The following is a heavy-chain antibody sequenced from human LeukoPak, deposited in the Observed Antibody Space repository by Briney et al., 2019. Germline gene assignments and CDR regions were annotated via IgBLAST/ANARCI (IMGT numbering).Heavy chain of an antibody. CDR1: EFSVGSNY. CDR2: IYSGGST. J-gene: IGHJ3*01. V-gene: IGHV3-66*01. Sequence: GGSLRLSCAASEFSVGSNYMTWVRQAPGKGLEWVSLIYSGGSTYYADSVKGRFTISRDNSKNTLYLQMNSLRAEDTAVYYCARDSLLKPVVDDAIDVWGERTTVTVSS. CDR3: ARDSLLKPVVDDAIDV. D-gene: IGHD2-2*01.